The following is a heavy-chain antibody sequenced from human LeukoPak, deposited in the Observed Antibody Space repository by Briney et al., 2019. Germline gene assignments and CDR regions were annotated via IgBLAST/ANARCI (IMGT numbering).Heavy chain of an antibody. CDR2: ISAYNGNT. J-gene: IGHJ5*02. CDR1: GYTFTSHG. Sequence: GASVKVSFKASGYTFTSHGISWVRQAPGQGLEWMGWISAYNGNTNYAQKLQGRVTMTTDTSTSTAYMELRSLRSGDTAVYYCATYVLRYFDSGLGFDLWGQGTLVTVSS. V-gene: IGHV1-18*01. D-gene: IGHD3-9*01. CDR3: ATYVLRYFDSGLGFDL.